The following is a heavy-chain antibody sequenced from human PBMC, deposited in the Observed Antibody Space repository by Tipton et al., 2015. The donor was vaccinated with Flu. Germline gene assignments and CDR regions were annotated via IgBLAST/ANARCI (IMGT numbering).Heavy chain of an antibody. CDR1: GGSISSSSYY. CDR3: ARYRTGPPVAFDI. J-gene: IGHJ3*02. V-gene: IGHV4-39*07. CDR2: IYYSGST. Sequence: TLSLTCTVSGGSISSSSYYWGWIRQPPGKGLEWIGSIYYSGSTNYNPSLKSRVTISVDTSKNQFSLKLSSVTAADTAVYYCARYRTGPPVAFDIWGQGTMVTVSS. D-gene: IGHD7-27*01.